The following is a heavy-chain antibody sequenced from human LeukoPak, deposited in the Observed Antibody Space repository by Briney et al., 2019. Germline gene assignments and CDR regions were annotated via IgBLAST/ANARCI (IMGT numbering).Heavy chain of an antibody. CDR1: GYTFTGYY. J-gene: IGHJ4*02. V-gene: IGHV1-2*02. CDR3: ARGIVGAPFDY. CDR2: INPNTGAT. D-gene: IGHD1-26*01. Sequence: ASVKVSCKASGYTFTGYYVHWVRQAPGQGLEWMGWINPNTGATKFAQKFQGRVTMTRDTSISTAYMELSRLRSDDTAVYYCARGIVGAPFDYWGQGTLVTVSS.